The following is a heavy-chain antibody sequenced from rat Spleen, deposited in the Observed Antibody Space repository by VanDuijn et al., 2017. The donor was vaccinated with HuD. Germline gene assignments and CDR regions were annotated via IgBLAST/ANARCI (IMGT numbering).Heavy chain of an antibody. CDR3: ARPLPTTDYYYVLDA. CDR2: INAGSGST. V-gene: IGHV1-43*01. Sequence: QVQLQQSGAELAKPGSSVKISCKASGYTFTSYYVSWIKQTTGQGLEYIGYINAGSGSTNYNEKFKGKTTLNVDKSSRTAFMQFSGLTPDDSAVYYCARPLPTTDYYYVLDAWGRGTSVTVSS. CDR1: GYTFTSYY. J-gene: IGHJ4*01. D-gene: IGHD1-6*01.